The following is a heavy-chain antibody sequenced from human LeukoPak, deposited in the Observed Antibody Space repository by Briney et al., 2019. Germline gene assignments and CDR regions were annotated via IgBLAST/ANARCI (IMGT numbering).Heavy chain of an antibody. CDR3: AKDRACSSSWPFDY. J-gene: IGHJ4*02. CDR1: GFTFSSYA. V-gene: IGHV3-23*01. D-gene: IGHD6-13*01. CDR2: ISGSGGST. Sequence: GGSLRLSCAASGFTFSSYALSWVRQAPGKGLEWVSAISGSGGSTYYADPVKGRFTISRDNSKNTLYLQMNSLRAEDTAVYYCAKDRACSSSWPFDYWGQGTLVTVSS.